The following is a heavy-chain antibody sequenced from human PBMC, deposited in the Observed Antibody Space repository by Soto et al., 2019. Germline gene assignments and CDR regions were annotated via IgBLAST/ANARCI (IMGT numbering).Heavy chain of an antibody. V-gene: IGHV3-11*06. CDR2: ISGSSRYT. Sequence: QVQLVESGGGFVKPGGSLRLSCAASGFTFSDYYINWIRQAPGKGLEWISYISGSSRYTEYTDSVRDRFTISRDNAKNSVYLHMNNVRVEDTGLYYCARDKGAIGVQVDWGQGTLVTVSS. D-gene: IGHD3-16*01. J-gene: IGHJ4*02. CDR1: GFTFSDYY. CDR3: ARDKGAIGVQVD.